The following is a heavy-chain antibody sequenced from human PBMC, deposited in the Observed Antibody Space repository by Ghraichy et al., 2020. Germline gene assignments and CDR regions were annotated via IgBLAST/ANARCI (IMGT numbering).Heavy chain of an antibody. CDR1: GDSVSSNSAA. J-gene: IGHJ3*02. CDR2: TYYRSKWYN. Sequence: SQTLSLTCAISGDSVSSNSAAWNWIRQSPSRGLEWLGRTYYRSKWYNDYAVSVKSRITINPDTSKNQFSLQLNSVTPEDTAVYYCARGAITSSGWFVAFDIWGQGTMVTVSS. CDR3: ARGAITSSGWFVAFDI. V-gene: IGHV6-1*01. D-gene: IGHD6-19*01.